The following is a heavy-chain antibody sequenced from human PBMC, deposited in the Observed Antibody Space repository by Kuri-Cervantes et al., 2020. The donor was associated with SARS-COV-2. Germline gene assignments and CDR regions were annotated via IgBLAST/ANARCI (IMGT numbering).Heavy chain of an antibody. D-gene: IGHD3-3*01. CDR2: INNDGYYT. CDR1: GFTFSHYV. CDR3: VKSPRFLEWLPLDY. V-gene: IGHV3-64D*08. Sequence: GGSLRLSCAAPGFTFSHYVMHWVRQAPGKGLEYVSAINNDGYYTYYTDSVKGRFIISRDNSKNTLYLQMSSLRAEDTAVYYCVKSPRFLEWLPLDYWGQGTLVTVSS. J-gene: IGHJ4*02.